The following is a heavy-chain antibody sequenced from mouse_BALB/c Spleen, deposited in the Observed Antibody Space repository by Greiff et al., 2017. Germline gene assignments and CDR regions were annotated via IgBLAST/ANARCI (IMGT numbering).Heavy chain of an antibody. D-gene: IGHD2-10*02. J-gene: IGHJ4*01. CDR2: IRNKANGYTT. Sequence: EVQVVESGGGLVQPGGSLRLSCATSGFTFTDYYMSWVRQPPGKALEWLGFIRNKANGYTTEYSASVKGRFTISRDNSQSILYLQMNTLRAEDSATYYCARDKSYGNYYAMDYWGQGTSVTVSS. CDR3: ARDKSYGNYYAMDY. V-gene: IGHV7-3*02. CDR1: GFTFTDYY.